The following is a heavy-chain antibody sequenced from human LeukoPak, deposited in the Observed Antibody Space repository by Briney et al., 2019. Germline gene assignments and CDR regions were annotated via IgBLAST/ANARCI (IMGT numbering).Heavy chain of an antibody. CDR3: AKDYPTPAH. D-gene: IGHD3-16*02. J-gene: IGHJ4*02. Sequence: SGGSLRLSCAASGFTFSSYEMNLVRQAPGKGLEWVLYISSSGTTIYYADSVKGRFTISRDNAKSSLYLQMNSLRVEDTAVYYCAKDYPTPAHWGQGTLVTVSS. CDR2: ISSSGTTI. V-gene: IGHV3-48*03. CDR1: GFTFSSYE.